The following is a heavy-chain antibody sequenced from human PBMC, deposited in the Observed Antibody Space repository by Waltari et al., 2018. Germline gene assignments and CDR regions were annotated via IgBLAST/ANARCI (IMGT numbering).Heavy chain of an antibody. CDR1: GGSISSSSYY. CDR3: ARHPAMTIMLWYFDL. J-gene: IGHJ2*01. CDR2: IYYSGST. D-gene: IGHD2-8*01. Sequence: QLQLQESGPGLVKPSETLSLTCTVSGGSISSSSYYWGWIRQPPGKGLAWSGSIYYSGSTYPNPALKIRVTISVDTSKNQFSLKLSSVTAADTAVYYCARHPAMTIMLWYFDLWGRGTLVTVSS. V-gene: IGHV4-39*01.